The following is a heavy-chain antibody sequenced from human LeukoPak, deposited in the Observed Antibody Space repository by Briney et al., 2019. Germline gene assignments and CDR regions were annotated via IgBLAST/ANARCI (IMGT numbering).Heavy chain of an antibody. CDR1: GGSISSYY. V-gene: IGHV4-4*07. D-gene: IGHD6-13*01. CDR2: IYTSGST. Sequence: SETLSLTCTVSGGSISSYYWSWIRQPAGKGLEWIGRIYTSGSTNYNPSLKSRVTISVDTSKNQFSLKLSSVTAADTAVYYCARDTRRYSSSWYPSWGQGTLVTVSS. J-gene: IGHJ5*02. CDR3: ARDTRRYSSSWYPS.